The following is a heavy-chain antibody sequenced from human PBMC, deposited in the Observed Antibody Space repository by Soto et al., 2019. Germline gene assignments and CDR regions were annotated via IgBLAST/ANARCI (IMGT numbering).Heavy chain of an antibody. J-gene: IGHJ4*02. CDR2: ITGSGDKT. CDR3: ARGYSGWYFDY. D-gene: IGHD6-19*01. Sequence: EVHLLESGGTLVKPGGSLRLSCAASGFGFNNYAMNWVRQAPGKGLEWVTSITGSGDKTNYADSVKGRFTVSRDNAKNTLYLRMNSLRADDTAVYYCARGYSGWYFDYWGQGTLVTVSS. CDR1: GFGFNNYA. V-gene: IGHV3-23*01.